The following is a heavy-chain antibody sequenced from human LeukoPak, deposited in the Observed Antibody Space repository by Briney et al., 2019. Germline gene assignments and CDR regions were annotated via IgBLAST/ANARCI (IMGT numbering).Heavy chain of an antibody. J-gene: IGHJ4*02. CDR1: GFTFSRYW. V-gene: IGHV3-74*01. CDR3: ARGEPNYSYFK. CDR2: INNDGSST. D-gene: IGHD5-18*01. Sequence: GGSLRLSCAASGFTFSRYWMHWVRQAPGKGLVWVSRINNDGSSTVYADSVKGRFTISRDNAKNTVYLQMNSLRAEDTAVYYCARGEPNYSYFKWGQGTLVSVSS.